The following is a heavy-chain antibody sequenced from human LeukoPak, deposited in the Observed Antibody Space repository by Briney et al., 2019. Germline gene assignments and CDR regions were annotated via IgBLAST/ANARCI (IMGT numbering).Heavy chain of an antibody. D-gene: IGHD3-10*01. CDR2: ISYSGST. J-gene: IGHJ6*03. V-gene: IGHV4-39*07. CDR1: GGSISSSSYY. CDR3: ARAAYGSGSGRIYYYCMDV. Sequence: SETLSLTCTVSGGSISSSSYYWGWIRQPPGKGLEWIGSISYSGSTYYNPSLKSRVTISVDTSKNQFSLKLSSVTAADTAVYYCARAAYGSGSGRIYYYCMDVWGKGTTVTVSS.